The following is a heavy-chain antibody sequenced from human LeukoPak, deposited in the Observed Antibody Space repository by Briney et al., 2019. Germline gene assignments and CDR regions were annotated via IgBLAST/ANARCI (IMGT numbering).Heavy chain of an antibody. Sequence: SQTLSLTCTVSGGSISGGSYYWSWIRQPAGKGLEWIGRVYTSGSTNYNPSLKSRVTISVDTSKNQFSLKLSSVTAADTAVYYCARVSSEWLVPDYWGQGTLVTVSS. D-gene: IGHD6-19*01. CDR1: GGSISGGSYY. CDR2: VYTSGST. J-gene: IGHJ4*02. CDR3: ARVSSEWLVPDY. V-gene: IGHV4-61*02.